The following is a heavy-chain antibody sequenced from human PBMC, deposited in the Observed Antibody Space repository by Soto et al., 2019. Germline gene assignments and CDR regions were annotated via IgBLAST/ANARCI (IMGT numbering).Heavy chain of an antibody. CDR3: ARARIRAVYDFDI. Sequence: SATXSLTCTFSVCSVIIGSYYWTWIRQRPGKVLEWIGYIYYSGSTYYSPSLKSRLSISLDTSKNQFSLRLSSVTAADTAMYYCARARIRAVYDFDIWGQGTMV. CDR1: VCSVIIGSYY. V-gene: IGHV4-31*03. D-gene: IGHD2-15*01. CDR2: IYYSGST. J-gene: IGHJ3*02.